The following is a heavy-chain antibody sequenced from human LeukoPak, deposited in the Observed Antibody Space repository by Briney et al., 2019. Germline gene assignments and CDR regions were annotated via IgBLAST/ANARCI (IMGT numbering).Heavy chain of an antibody. D-gene: IGHD6-13*01. Sequence: ASVKVSCKASGYTFTGYYMHWVRQAPGQGLEWMGWINPNSGGTNYAQKFQGRGTMTRDTSVSTAYMELSRLRSDDTAVYYCAREDASYGAAAALDAFDIWGQGTMVTLSS. J-gene: IGHJ3*02. CDR1: GYTFTGYY. CDR2: INPNSGGT. V-gene: IGHV1-2*02. CDR3: AREDASYGAAAALDAFDI.